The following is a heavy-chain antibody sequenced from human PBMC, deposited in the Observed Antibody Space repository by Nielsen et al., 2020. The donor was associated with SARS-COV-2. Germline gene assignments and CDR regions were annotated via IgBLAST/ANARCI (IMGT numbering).Heavy chain of an antibody. J-gene: IGHJ5*02. CDR3: ARAGADSSSWYRRGQWFDP. CDR2: INPNSGGT. V-gene: IGHV1-2*04. D-gene: IGHD6-13*01. Sequence: ASVKVSCKASGGTFTGYYMHWVRQAPGQGLEWMGWINPNSGGTNYAQKFQGWVTMTRDTSISTAYMELSRLRSDDTAVYYCARAGADSSSWYRRGQWFDPWGQGTLVTVSS. CDR1: GGTFTGYY.